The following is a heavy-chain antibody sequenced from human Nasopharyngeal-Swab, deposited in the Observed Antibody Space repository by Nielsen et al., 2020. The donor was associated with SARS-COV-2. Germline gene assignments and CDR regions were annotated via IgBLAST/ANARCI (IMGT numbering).Heavy chain of an antibody. CDR3: ARSRGGMVRSYYYYYGMDV. CDR2: ISSSGSTI. V-gene: IGHV3-11*01. Sequence: GESLKISCAASGFTFSDYYMSWIRQAPGEGLEWVSYISSSGSTIYYADSVKGRFTTSRDNAKNSLYVQMNSLRAEDTAVYYCARSRGGMVRSYYYYYGMDVWGQGTTVTVSS. J-gene: IGHJ6*02. D-gene: IGHD3-10*01. CDR1: GFTFSDYY.